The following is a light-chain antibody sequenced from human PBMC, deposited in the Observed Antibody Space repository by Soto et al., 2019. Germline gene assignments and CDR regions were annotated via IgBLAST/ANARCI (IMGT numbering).Light chain of an antibody. CDR1: SSDVGGYNY. CDR3: SAYTGSSTLGV. Sequence: QSVLTQPASVSGSPGQSITISCTGTSSDVGGYNYVSWYQQHPGTAPKLMIYEVSNRPSGVSNRFSGSKSGNTAYLTISGLQAEDEADYYCSAYTGSSTLGVFGTGTKVTVL. J-gene: IGLJ1*01. CDR2: EVS. V-gene: IGLV2-14*01.